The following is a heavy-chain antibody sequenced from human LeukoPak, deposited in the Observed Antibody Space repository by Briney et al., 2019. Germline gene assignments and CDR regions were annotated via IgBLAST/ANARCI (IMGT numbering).Heavy chain of an antibody. Sequence: GGSLRLSCAASGFTVSSNYMSWVRQAPGNGLEWVSYISSSSSTIYYADSVKGRFTISRDNAKNSLYLQMNSLRAEDTAVYYCARDSGTTGEVKFDPWGQGTLVTVSS. CDR1: GFTVSSNY. D-gene: IGHD3-10*01. CDR2: ISSSSSTI. CDR3: ARDSGTTGEVKFDP. V-gene: IGHV3-48*01. J-gene: IGHJ5*02.